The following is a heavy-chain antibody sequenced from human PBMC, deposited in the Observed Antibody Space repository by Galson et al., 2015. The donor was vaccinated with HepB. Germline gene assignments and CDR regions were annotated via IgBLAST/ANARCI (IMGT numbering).Heavy chain of an antibody. V-gene: IGHV3-48*03. J-gene: IGHJ4*02. Sequence: SLRLSCAASGFPFSSYAMTWVRQIPGKGLEWVSYISSSGSTIYYADSVKGRFTISRDNAKNSLYLQMNSLRAEDTAVYYCAFQYQLLHIDYWGQGTLVTVSS. CDR3: AFQYQLLHIDY. CDR2: ISSSGSTI. D-gene: IGHD2-2*01. CDR1: GFPFSSYA.